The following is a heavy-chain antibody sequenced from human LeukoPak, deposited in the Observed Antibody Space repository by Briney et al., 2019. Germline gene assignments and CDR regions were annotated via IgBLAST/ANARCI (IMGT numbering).Heavy chain of an antibody. CDR1: GFTLSSYA. J-gene: IGHJ4*02. D-gene: IGHD2-15*01. V-gene: IGHV3-30-3*01. CDR2: ISYDGSNK. CDR3: ARPVVAATPSDY. Sequence: AGGSLRLSCAASGFTLSSYAMHWVRQAPGKGLEWVAVISYDGSNKYYADSVKGRFTTSRDNSKNTLYLQMNSLRAEDTAVYYCARPVVAATPSDYWGQGTLVTVSS.